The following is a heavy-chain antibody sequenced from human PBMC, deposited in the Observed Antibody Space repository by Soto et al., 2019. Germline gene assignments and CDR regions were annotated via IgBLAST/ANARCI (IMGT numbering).Heavy chain of an antibody. CDR2: ISSIGST. CDR1: GASIISTTKY. J-gene: IGHJ4*02. Sequence: SATLSVTXTVSGASIISTTKYWGWIRQPPGRGLEWIGTISSIGSTYYNPSLEGRVTISVDTSKNQFSLKVTSVTAADTGLYYCARQDHGDYEFFFDYWGQGTLVTVSS. D-gene: IGHD4-17*01. V-gene: IGHV4-39*01. CDR3: ARQDHGDYEFFFDY.